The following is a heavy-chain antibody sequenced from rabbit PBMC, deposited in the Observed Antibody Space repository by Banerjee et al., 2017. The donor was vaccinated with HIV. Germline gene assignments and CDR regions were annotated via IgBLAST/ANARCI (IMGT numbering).Heavy chain of an antibody. CDR3: ARDLAGVIGWNFNL. CDR2: IYADTGSA. J-gene: IGHJ4*01. D-gene: IGHD4-1*01. CDR1: GFTLSSSYH. Sequence: CTASGFTLSSSYHMCWVRQAPGKGLEWIGCIYADTGSAYYATWVNGRFTISRSTSLNTVTLQMTSLTAADTATYFCARDLAGVIGWNFNLWGPGTLVTVS. V-gene: IGHV1S43*01.